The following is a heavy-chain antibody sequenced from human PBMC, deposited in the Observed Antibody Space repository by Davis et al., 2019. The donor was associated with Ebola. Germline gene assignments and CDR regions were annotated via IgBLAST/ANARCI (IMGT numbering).Heavy chain of an antibody. V-gene: IGHV1-46*01. Sequence: ASVPVSCKASRYIFTGYYMHWVRQPPGQGLEWMGIINTNGGSTSYAQKFQGRVTMTRDTSISTAYMELSSLRSEDTAVYYCARGSMTTVTTWIWYFDLWGRGTLVTVSS. J-gene: IGHJ2*01. CDR3: ARGSMTTVTTWIWYFDL. CDR2: INTNGGST. CDR1: RYIFTGYY. D-gene: IGHD4-17*01.